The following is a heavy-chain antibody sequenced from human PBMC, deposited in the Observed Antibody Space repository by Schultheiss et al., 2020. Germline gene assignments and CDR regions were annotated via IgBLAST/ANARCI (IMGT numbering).Heavy chain of an antibody. CDR1: GFTFSSYG. J-gene: IGHJ6*04. CDR2: ISYDGSNK. CDR3: AKCMRYFDWFPRGMDV. D-gene: IGHD3-9*01. V-gene: IGHV3-30*18. Sequence: GESLKISCAASGFTFSSYGMHWVRQAPGKGLEWVAVISYDGSNKYYADSVKGRFTISRDNSKNTLYLQMNSLRAEDTAVYYCAKCMRYFDWFPRGMDVWGKGTTVTVSS.